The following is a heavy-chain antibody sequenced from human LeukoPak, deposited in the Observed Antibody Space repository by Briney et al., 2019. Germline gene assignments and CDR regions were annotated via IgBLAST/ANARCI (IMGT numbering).Heavy chain of an antibody. D-gene: IGHD5-18*01. J-gene: IGHJ4*02. CDR2: IYYSGST. CDR3: AIPRGYSYGYGEDY. V-gene: IGHV4-39*01. Sequence: PSETLSLTCTVSGGSISSSSYYWGWIRQPPGKGLEWIGSIYYSGSTYYNPSLKSRVTISVDTSKNQFSLKLSSVTAADTPVYYCAIPRGYSYGYGEDYWGQGTLVTVSS. CDR1: GGSISSSSYY.